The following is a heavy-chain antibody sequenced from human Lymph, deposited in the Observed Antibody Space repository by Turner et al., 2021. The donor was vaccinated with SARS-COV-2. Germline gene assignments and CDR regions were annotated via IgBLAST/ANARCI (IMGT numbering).Heavy chain of an antibody. V-gene: IGHV4-59*13. J-gene: IGHJ6*02. CDR1: GGSIRSYF. CDR2: IYDSGST. Sequence: QVQLQESGPGLVKPSETLSLTCTVSGGSIRSYFWSWIRQPPGKGLEWIAYIYDSGSTNYNPSLKSRVTISVDTSKNQFSLRLSSVTAADTAVYYCARDRTSYGDYWAGYYYGMDVWGQGTTVTVSS. D-gene: IGHD4-17*01. CDR3: ARDRTSYGDYWAGYYYGMDV.